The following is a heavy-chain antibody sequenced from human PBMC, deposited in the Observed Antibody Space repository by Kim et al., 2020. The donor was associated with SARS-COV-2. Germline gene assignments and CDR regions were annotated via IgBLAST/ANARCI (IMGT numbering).Heavy chain of an antibody. D-gene: IGHD6-19*01. V-gene: IGHV4-59*09. Sequence: YNPSLKSRVTLSLDTSKNQFSLRLSAVTAADTAVYYCARGPSISGWTFDYWGQGALVMVSS. CDR3: ARGPSISGWTFDY. J-gene: IGHJ4*02.